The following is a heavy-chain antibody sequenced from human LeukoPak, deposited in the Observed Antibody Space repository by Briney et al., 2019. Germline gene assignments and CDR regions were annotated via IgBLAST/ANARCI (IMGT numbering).Heavy chain of an antibody. CDR3: ARGHTHTYYYDSSGYSDLDY. D-gene: IGHD3-22*01. Sequence: PGGSLRLSCAASGFTFSSYGMTWVRQAPGKGLEWVSYISSSSSTIYYADSVKGRFTISRDNAKNSLYLQLNSLGAEDTAVYYCARGHTHTYYYDSSGYSDLDYWGQGTLVTVSS. V-gene: IGHV3-48*04. J-gene: IGHJ4*02. CDR1: GFTFSSYG. CDR2: ISSSSSTI.